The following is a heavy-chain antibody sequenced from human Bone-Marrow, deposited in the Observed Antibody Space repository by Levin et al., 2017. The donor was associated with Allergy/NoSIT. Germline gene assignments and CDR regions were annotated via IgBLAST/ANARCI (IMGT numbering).Heavy chain of an antibody. Sequence: ETLSLTCAASGFTLNSFGMSWVRQAPGKGLQWVSSISSSGRNTKYENSVKGRFTISRDTSENTLLLQMNSLRAEDTAVYYCAKDQLARSGNPPEAFDCWGQGTLVTVSS. CDR2: ISSSGRNT. CDR3: AKDQLARSGNPPEAFDC. CDR1: GFTLNSFG. J-gene: IGHJ4*02. D-gene: IGHD1-1*01. V-gene: IGHV3-23*01.